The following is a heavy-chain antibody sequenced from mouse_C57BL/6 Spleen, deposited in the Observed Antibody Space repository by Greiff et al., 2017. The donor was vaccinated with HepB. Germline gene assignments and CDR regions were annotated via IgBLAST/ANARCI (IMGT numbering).Heavy chain of an antibody. V-gene: IGHV5-17*01. Sequence: EVMLVESGGGLVKPGGSLKLSCAASGFTFSDYGMHWVRQAPEKGLEWVAYISSGSSTNYYADTVKGRFTISRDNAKNTLFLQMTSLRSEDTAMYYCARPSISYYFDYWGQGTTLTVSS. J-gene: IGHJ2*01. CDR2: ISSGSSTN. CDR1: GFTFSDYG. CDR3: ARPSISYYFDY.